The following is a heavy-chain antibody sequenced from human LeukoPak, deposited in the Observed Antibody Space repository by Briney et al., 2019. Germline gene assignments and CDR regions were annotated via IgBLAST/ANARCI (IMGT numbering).Heavy chain of an antibody. D-gene: IGHD3-16*02. CDR1: GFTFSNYW. J-gene: IGHJ4*02. V-gene: IGHV3-7*03. Sequence: GGSLRLSCAASGFTFSNYWMGWVRQAPGKRPEWVANMNIDGSEKYYVDSVKGRFTISRDNAKNSLYLQMNSLRAEDTAVYYCASVIDYWGQGTLVTVSS. CDR2: MNIDGSEK. CDR3: ASVIDY.